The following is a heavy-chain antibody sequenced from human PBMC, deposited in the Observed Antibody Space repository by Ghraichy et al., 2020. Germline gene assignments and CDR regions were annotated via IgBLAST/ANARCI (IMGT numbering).Heavy chain of an antibody. CDR2: INHSGST. V-gene: IGHV4-34*01. CDR1: GGSFSGYY. J-gene: IGHJ3*02. Sequence: SETLSLTCAVYGGSFSGYYWSWIRQPPGKGLEWIGEINHSGSTNYNPSLKSRVTISVDTSKNQFSLKLSSVTAADTAVYYCARGRRVGPYSSGWYRLHDAFDIWCQGTMVTVSS. D-gene: IGHD6-19*01. CDR3: ARGRRVGPYSSGWYRLHDAFDI.